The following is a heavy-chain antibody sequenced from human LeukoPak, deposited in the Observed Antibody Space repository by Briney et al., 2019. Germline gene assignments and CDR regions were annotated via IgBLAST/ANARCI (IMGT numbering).Heavy chain of an antibody. V-gene: IGHV4-34*01. CDR1: GGSFSGYY. CDR3: ARGLWFGGYFDY. Sequence: PSETLSLTCAVYGGSFSGYYWSWVRQPPEKGLEWIGEINHSGSTNYNPSLKSRVTISVDTSKNQFSLKLSSVTAADTAVYYCARGLWFGGYFDYWGQGTLVTVSS. CDR2: INHSGST. D-gene: IGHD3-10*01. J-gene: IGHJ4*02.